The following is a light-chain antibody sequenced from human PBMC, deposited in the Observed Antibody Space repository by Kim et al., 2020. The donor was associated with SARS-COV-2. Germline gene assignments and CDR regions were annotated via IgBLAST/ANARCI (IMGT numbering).Light chain of an antibody. CDR3: LLYYGGAQV. CDR2: STS. V-gene: IGLV7-43*01. CDR1: TGAVTSGYY. Sequence: PEGTVDHTLASSTGAVTSGYYPNWVQQKPGQAPRALIYSTSNNHSWTPARFSGSLLGGKAALTLSGVQPEDEAEYYCLLYYGGAQVFGGGTQLTVL. J-gene: IGLJ2*01.